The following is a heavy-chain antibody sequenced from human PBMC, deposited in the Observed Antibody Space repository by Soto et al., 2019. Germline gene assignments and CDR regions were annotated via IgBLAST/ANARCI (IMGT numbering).Heavy chain of an antibody. V-gene: IGHV4-61*08. Sequence: SETLSLTCAVSGGSISSGGYYWSWIRQHPGKGLEWIGYIYYSGSTNYNPSLKSRVTISVDTSKNQFSLKLSSVTAADTAVYYCARRYGDASDYWGQGTLVTVSS. CDR2: IYYSGST. D-gene: IGHD4-17*01. CDR1: GGSISSGGYY. CDR3: ARRYGDASDY. J-gene: IGHJ4*02.